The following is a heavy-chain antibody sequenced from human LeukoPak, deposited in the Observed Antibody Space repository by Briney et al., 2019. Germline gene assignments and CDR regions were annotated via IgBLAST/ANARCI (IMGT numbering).Heavy chain of an antibody. Sequence: SETLSLTCTVSGGSVSSGSYYWSWIRQPPGKGLEWIGYIYYSGSTNYNPSLKSRVTISVDTSKNQFSLKLSSVTAADTAVYYCARDGGLRGGDWFDPWGQGTLVTVSS. CDR2: IYYSGST. V-gene: IGHV4-61*01. J-gene: IGHJ5*02. CDR1: GGSVSSGSYY. D-gene: IGHD3-16*01. CDR3: ARDGGLRGGDWFDP.